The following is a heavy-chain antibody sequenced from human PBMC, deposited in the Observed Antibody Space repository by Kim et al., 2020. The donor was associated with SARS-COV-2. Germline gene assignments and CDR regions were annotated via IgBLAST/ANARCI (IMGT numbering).Heavy chain of an antibody. J-gene: IGHJ6*02. CDR3: ARDSKYYGSGSYYTGRGGYYYGMDV. D-gene: IGHD3-10*01. Sequence: SETLSLTCTVSGGSISSGGYYWSWIRQHPGKGLEWIGYIYYSGSTYYNPSLKSRVTISVDTSKNQFSLKLSSVTAADTAVYYCARDSKYYGSGSYYTGRGGYYYGMDVWGQGTTVTVSS. CDR1: GGSISSGGYY. V-gene: IGHV4-31*03. CDR2: IYYSGST.